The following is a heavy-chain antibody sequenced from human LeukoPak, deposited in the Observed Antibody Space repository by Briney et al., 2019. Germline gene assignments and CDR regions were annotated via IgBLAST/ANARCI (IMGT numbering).Heavy chain of an antibody. Sequence: GGSRRLSCAASGFTVSSTYMTWARQPPGKGLEWVSVFYGGGTTYYADSVKGRFTISRDISKNTLYLQMSSLRDEDTAVYYCGRRFAVSSGFDLWGQGTLVTVSS. CDR3: GRRFAVSSGFDL. CDR1: GFTVSSTY. D-gene: IGHD3-3*01. CDR2: FYGGGTT. J-gene: IGHJ4*02. V-gene: IGHV3-66*02.